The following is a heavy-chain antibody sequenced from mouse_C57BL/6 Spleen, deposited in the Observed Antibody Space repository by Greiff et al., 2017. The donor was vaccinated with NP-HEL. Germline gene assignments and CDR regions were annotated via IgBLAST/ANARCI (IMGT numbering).Heavy chain of an antibody. CDR1: GYAFSSSW. D-gene: IGHD1-1*01. V-gene: IGHV1-82*01. Sequence: QVQLQQSGPELVKPGASVKISCKASGYAFSSSWMNWVKQRPGKGLEWIGRIYPGDGDTNYNGKFKGKATLTADKSSSTAYMQLSSLTSEDSAVYFCARSTFTTVEEAWFAYWGQGTLVTVSA. CDR2: IYPGDGDT. J-gene: IGHJ3*01. CDR3: ARSTFTTVEEAWFAY.